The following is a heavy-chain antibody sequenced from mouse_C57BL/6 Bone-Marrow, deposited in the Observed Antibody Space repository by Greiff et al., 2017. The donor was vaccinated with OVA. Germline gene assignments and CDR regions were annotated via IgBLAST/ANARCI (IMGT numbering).Heavy chain of an antibody. J-gene: IGHJ3*01. V-gene: IGHV1-64*01. CDR1: GYTFTSYW. Sequence: VQLQQPGAELVKPGASVKLSCKASGYTFTSYWMHWVKQRPGQGLEWIGMIHPNSGSTNYNEKFKSKATLTVDKSSSTAYMQLSSLTSEDAAVYYCARLDDYAWFAYWGRGTLVTVSA. D-gene: IGHD2-4*01. CDR3: ARLDDYAWFAY. CDR2: IHPNSGST.